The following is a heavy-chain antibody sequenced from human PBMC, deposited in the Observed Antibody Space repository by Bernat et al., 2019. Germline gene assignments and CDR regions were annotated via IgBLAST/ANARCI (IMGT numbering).Heavy chain of an antibody. CDR2: IWYDGSNK. Sequence: QVQLVESGGGVVQPGRSLRLSCAASGFTFSSYGMHWVRQAPGKGLEWVAVIWYDGSNKSYADSVKGRFTISGDNCESTLYLQMNSLGAEDTAVYYCARGRCTTMIVVAVLDYWGQGTLVTVSS. D-gene: IGHD3-22*01. CDR3: ARGRCTTMIVVAVLDY. J-gene: IGHJ4*02. CDR1: GFTFSSYG. V-gene: IGHV3-33*01.